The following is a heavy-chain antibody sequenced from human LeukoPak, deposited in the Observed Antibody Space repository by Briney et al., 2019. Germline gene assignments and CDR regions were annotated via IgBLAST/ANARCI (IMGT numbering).Heavy chain of an antibody. CDR1: GFTFSSYG. J-gene: IGHJ4*02. Sequence: GGSLRLSCAASGFTFSSYGMHWVRQAPGKGLEWVAVISYDGSNKYYADSVKGRFTISRDNSKNTLYLQMNSLRAEDTAVYYCARPLIQYSYGFRGYFDYWGQGTLVTVSS. D-gene: IGHD5-18*01. V-gene: IGHV3-30*03. CDR3: ARPLIQYSYGFRGYFDY. CDR2: ISYDGSNK.